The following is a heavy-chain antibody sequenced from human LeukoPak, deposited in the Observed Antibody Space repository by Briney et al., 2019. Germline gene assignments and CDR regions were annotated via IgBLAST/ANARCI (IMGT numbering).Heavy chain of an antibody. J-gene: IGHJ4*02. Sequence: GGSLRLSCVASGFTVSINYMSWVRQAPGKGLEWVSAIFSGGSTFYADSVTGRFTISRDNSKNTVYLEMNSLRAEDTAVYYCARDLKTSGWYGDFDYWGQGTLVTVSS. V-gene: IGHV3-53*01. D-gene: IGHD6-19*01. CDR1: GFTVSINY. CDR3: ARDLKTSGWYGDFDY. CDR2: IFSGGST.